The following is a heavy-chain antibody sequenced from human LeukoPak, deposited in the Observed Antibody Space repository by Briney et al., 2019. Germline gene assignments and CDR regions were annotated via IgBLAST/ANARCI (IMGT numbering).Heavy chain of an antibody. D-gene: IGHD3-9*01. Sequence: GASLRLSCAASGFIFSNYAMSWVRQAPGKGLEWVSAIGGRDSGTYYADSVRGRFTVSRDDPKNTLYLQMNTLRAEDTAVYYCAKWGGYNILTGYYDSDYWGQGTLVTVSS. J-gene: IGHJ4*02. CDR1: GFIFSNYA. CDR2: IGGRDSGT. V-gene: IGHV3-23*01. CDR3: AKWGGYNILTGYYDSDY.